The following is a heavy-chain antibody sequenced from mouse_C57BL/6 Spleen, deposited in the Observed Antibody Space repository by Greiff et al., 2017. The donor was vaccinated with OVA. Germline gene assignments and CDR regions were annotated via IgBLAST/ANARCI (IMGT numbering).Heavy chain of an antibody. CDR2: IDPEDGDT. CDR3: TTGGYYGNYDYFDY. D-gene: IGHD2-1*01. Sequence: EVQLQQSGAELVRPGASVKLSCTASGFNIKDYYMHWVKQRPEQGLEWIGRIDPEDGDTEYAPKFQGKATMTADTSSNTAYLQLSSLTSEDTAVYYCTTGGYYGNYDYFDYWGQGTTLTVSS. V-gene: IGHV14-1*01. J-gene: IGHJ2*01. CDR1: GFNIKDYY.